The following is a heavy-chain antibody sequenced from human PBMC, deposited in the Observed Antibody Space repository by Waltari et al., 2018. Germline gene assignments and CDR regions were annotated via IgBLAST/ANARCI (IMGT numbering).Heavy chain of an antibody. CDR3: ARRSQRIAARAIDY. CDR1: GGSISSRSYY. V-gene: IGHV4-39*01. Sequence: QLRLQESGPGLVQPSETLSLTCPVSGGSISSRSYYWGWIRQSPGKGLEWIGTIYYSGSTYYNPSLKSRVTISVDTSKNQFSLKLSSVTAADTAVYYCARRSQRIAARAIDYWGQGTLVTVSS. CDR2: IYYSGST. D-gene: IGHD6-6*01. J-gene: IGHJ4*02.